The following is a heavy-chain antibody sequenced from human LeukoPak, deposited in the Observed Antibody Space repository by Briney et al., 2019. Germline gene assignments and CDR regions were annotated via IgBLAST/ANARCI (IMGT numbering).Heavy chain of an antibody. CDR3: ARAVGGSFWGNFDY. CDR1: GFTFSTYA. CDR2: ISYDGSNK. J-gene: IGHJ4*02. Sequence: PGRSLRLSCAASGFTFSTYAMHWVRRAPGMGLQWVAVISYDGSNKYYADSVKGRFTISRDNSKNTLYLQMNSLRAEDTAVYYCARAVGGSFWGNFDYWGQGTLVTVSS. D-gene: IGHD1-26*01. V-gene: IGHV3-30-3*01.